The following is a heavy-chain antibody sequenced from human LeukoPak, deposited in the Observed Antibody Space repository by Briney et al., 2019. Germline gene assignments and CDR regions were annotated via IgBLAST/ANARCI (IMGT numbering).Heavy chain of an antibody. D-gene: IGHD4-23*01. Sequence: PSETLSLTCTVSGGSISSYYWSWIRQPAGKGLEWIGYIYYSGSTNYNPSLKSRVTISVDTSKNQFSLKLSSVTAADTAVYYCARVLLRWDDGFDIWGQGTMVTVSP. J-gene: IGHJ3*02. V-gene: IGHV4-59*08. CDR1: GGSISSYY. CDR2: IYYSGST. CDR3: ARVLLRWDDGFDI.